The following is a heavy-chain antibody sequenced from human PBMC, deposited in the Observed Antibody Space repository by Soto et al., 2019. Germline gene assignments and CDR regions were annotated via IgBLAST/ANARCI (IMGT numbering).Heavy chain of an antibody. D-gene: IGHD3-22*01. Sequence: QLQLQESGPGLVKPSETLSLTCTVSGGSISTSSYYWGWIRQPPGKGLEWIGSIYYSGSTYYNPSLKSRVTISAATSKNQFSLKLSPVTAADTAVYYCARDYDSSGDYWGQGTLVTVSS. V-gene: IGHV4-39*01. J-gene: IGHJ4*02. CDR2: IYYSGST. CDR1: GGSISTSSYY. CDR3: ARDYDSSGDY.